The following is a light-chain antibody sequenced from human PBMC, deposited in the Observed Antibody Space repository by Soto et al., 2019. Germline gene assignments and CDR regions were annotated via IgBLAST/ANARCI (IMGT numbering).Light chain of an antibody. CDR1: QSVSSY. J-gene: IGKJ3*01. CDR2: DAS. V-gene: IGKV3-11*01. CDR3: QQRSNWPRT. Sequence: EIVLTQSPATLSLSPGERATLSCRASQSVSSYLACYQQKPGQAPRLLIYDASNRATGIPARFSGSGSGTDFTLTISSLEPEDFAVYYCQQRSNWPRTFGPGTMGDIK.